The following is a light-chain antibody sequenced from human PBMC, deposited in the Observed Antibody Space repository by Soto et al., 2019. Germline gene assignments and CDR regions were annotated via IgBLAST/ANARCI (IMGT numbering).Light chain of an antibody. J-gene: IGLJ1*01. V-gene: IGLV2-14*01. CDR1: SSDVVGYNY. CDR2: EVS. Sequence: QSVVTQPASVSGSPGQSIPISCTGTSSDVVGYNYVSWYQQHPVKAPIFMIYEVSNRPSGVSTRFSGSKSGNTAPLTISGLQAEDEADYYCNSYTTSNTRQIVFGTGTKVTVL. CDR3: NSYTTSNTRQIV.